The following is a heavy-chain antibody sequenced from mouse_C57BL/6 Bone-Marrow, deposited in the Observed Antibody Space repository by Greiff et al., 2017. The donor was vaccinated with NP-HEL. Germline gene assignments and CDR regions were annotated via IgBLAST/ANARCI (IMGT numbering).Heavy chain of an antibody. Sequence: QVTLKESGPGILQPSQTLSLTCSFSGFSLSTFGMGVGWIRQPSGKGLEWLAHIWWDDDKYYNPALKSRLTISKDTSKNQVFLKIANVDTADTATYYCARIFNYYGSSYGYFDVWGTGTTVTVSS. CDR1: GFSLSTFGMG. CDR3: ARIFNYYGSSYGYFDV. CDR2: IWWDDDK. J-gene: IGHJ1*03. V-gene: IGHV8-8*01. D-gene: IGHD1-1*01.